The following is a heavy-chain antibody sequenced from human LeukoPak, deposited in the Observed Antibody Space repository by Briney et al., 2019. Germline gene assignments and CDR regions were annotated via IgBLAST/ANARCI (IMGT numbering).Heavy chain of an antibody. CDR3: ASYCSGGSCYYAFDI. V-gene: IGHV3-53*01. CDR2: LHSSGTT. D-gene: IGHD2-15*01. Sequence: QPGGSLRLSCAASGFTVSSNYMSWVRQAPGKGLEWVSILHSSGTTYYADSVKGRFTISRDNSKNTLYLQMNSLRAEDTAVYYCASYCSGGSCYYAFDIWGQGTTVTVSS. J-gene: IGHJ3*02. CDR1: GFTVSSNY.